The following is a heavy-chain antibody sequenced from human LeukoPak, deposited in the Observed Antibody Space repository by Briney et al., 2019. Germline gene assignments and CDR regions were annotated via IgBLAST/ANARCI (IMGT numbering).Heavy chain of an antibody. D-gene: IGHD3-10*01. Sequence: PGGSLRLSCAASGFTFSSYAMHWVRQAPGKGLEWAAVISYDGSNKYYADSVKGRFTISRDNSKNTLYLQMNSLRAEDTAVYYCARRYYYGSGSFNWFDPWGQGTLVTVSS. J-gene: IGHJ5*02. CDR3: ARRYYYGSGSFNWFDP. CDR2: ISYDGSNK. CDR1: GFTFSSYA. V-gene: IGHV3-30-3*01.